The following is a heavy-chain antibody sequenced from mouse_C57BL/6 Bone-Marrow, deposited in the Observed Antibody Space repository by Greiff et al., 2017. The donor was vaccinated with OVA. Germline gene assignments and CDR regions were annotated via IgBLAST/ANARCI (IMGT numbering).Heavy chain of an antibody. CDR1: GYTFTSYG. D-gene: IGHD2-4*01. CDR2: IYPRSGNT. J-gene: IGHJ2*01. Sequence: VQLQQSGAELARPGASVKLSCKASGYTFTSYGISWVKQRTGQGLEWIGEIYPRSGNTYYNEKFKGKATLTADKSSSTAYMELRGLTSEDSAVYFCARGYDYGSFGYWGQGTTLTVSS. V-gene: IGHV1-81*01. CDR3: ARGYDYGSFGY.